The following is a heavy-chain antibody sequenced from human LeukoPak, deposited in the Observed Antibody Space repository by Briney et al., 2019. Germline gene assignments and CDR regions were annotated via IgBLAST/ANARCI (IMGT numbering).Heavy chain of an antibody. Sequence: GASVKVSCKASGGTFSSYAISWVRQAPGQGLEWMGIIYPSGGSTSYAQKFQDRVTMTTDTSTSTVYMELSNLRSEDTAVYYCARDRGGDTAMMGWGQGTLITVSS. J-gene: IGHJ4*02. D-gene: IGHD5-18*01. CDR2: IYPSGGST. CDR3: ARDRGGDTAMMG. CDR1: GGTFSSYA. V-gene: IGHV1-46*01.